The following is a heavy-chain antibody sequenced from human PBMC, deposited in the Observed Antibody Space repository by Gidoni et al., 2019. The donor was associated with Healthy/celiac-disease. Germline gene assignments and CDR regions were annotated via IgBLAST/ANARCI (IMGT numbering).Heavy chain of an antibody. D-gene: IGHD3-22*01. J-gene: IGHJ6*03. Sequence: EVQLVESGGGLVQHGGSLKLSCAASGFTFRGSAMHRVRQASGKGLGWVGRIRSKANSYATAYAASVKGRFTISRDDSKNTAYLQMNSLKTEDTAVYYCTRHTPMIAPSNYYYYMDVWGKGTTVTVSS. CDR1: GFTFRGSA. V-gene: IGHV3-73*02. CDR3: TRHTPMIAPSNYYYYMDV. CDR2: IRSKANSYAT.